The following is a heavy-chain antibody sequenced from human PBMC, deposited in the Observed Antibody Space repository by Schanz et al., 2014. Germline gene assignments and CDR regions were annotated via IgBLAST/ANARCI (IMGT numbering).Heavy chain of an antibody. CDR3: SFYGGFD. D-gene: IGHD3-10*01. J-gene: IGHJ4*02. CDR1: GITVNTSY. CDR2: ISISGAA. V-gene: IGHV3-66*01. Sequence: EVQLVESGGGLVQPGGSLRLSCAASGITVNTSYMSWARQAPGKGLEWVAPISISGAAVYADSVKGRFSIARNDSKNTVSLQMDNLRAEDTAVSVGSFYGGFDWGLGTSVTVSS.